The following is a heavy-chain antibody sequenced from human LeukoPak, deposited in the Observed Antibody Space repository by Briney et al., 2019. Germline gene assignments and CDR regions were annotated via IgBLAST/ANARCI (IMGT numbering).Heavy chain of an antibody. CDR1: GFSFNNFG. Sequence: PGGSLRLSCVASGFSFNNFGMSWVRQAPGKGLEWVSSISGTGGSTHYADSVKGRFTISRDNCKNTLYLQMNSLRAGDTAIYYCAKSSYYDSSGFYREYYFDYWGQGTLVPVSS. CDR2: ISGTGGST. V-gene: IGHV3-23*01. D-gene: IGHD3-22*01. CDR3: AKSSYYDSSGFYREYYFDY. J-gene: IGHJ4*02.